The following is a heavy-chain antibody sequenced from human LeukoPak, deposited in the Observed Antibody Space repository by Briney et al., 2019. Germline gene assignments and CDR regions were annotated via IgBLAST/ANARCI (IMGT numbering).Heavy chain of an antibody. Sequence: DPSETLSLTCAVSGCSISSGYYWGWIRQPPGKGLEWIGSIYHSGSTYYNPSLKSRVTISVDTSKNQFSLKLSSVTAADTAVYYCARHLRDIVLMVYAPNWFDPWGQGTLATVSS. V-gene: IGHV4-38-2*01. J-gene: IGHJ5*02. CDR3: ARHLRDIVLMVYAPNWFDP. CDR1: GCSISSGYY. CDR2: IYHSGST. D-gene: IGHD2-8*01.